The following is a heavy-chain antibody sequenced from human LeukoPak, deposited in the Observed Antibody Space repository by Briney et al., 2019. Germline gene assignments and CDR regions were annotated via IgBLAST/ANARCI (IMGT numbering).Heavy chain of an antibody. V-gene: IGHV1-2*02. CDR3: ARETGYTEMYYFDY. CDR1: GYTFIGYY. J-gene: IGHJ4*02. Sequence: GASVKVSCKASGYTFIGYYIHWVRQAPGQGLEGMGWINPNSGGTNSPQKFQGRVTMTSDTSISTVYLDLSNLRSDDTAVYYCARETGYTEMYYFDYWGLGTLVTVSS. D-gene: IGHD6-13*01. CDR2: INPNSGGT.